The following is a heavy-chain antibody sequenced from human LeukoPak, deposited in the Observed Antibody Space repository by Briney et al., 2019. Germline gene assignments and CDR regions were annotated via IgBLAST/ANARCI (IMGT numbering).Heavy chain of an antibody. D-gene: IGHD3-3*02. V-gene: IGHV4-59*08. CDR3: ARLPLRSHFDY. CDR1: GGSISSYY. J-gene: IGHJ4*02. Sequence: SETLSLTCTVSGGSISSYYWSWIRQPPGKGLEWIAYIYYTGTTNYNPSLKSRVTISVDTSKKQLSLKLSSATAADTAVYYCARLPLRSHFDYWGQGTLVTVSS. CDR2: IYYTGTT.